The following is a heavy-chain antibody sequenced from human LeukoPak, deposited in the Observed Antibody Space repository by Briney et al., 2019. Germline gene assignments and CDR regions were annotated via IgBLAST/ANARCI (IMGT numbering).Heavy chain of an antibody. J-gene: IGHJ4*02. CDR1: GFTFNSYW. V-gene: IGHV3-7*01. Sequence: GGSLRLSCAASGFTFNSYWMNWVRQAPGKGLEWVANIKRDGSEKYYVDSVKGRFTISRDNAKNSLYLQMNSLRAEDTAMYYCARYRHLYYWGQGTLVTVSS. CDR3: ARYRHLYY. D-gene: IGHD3-16*01. CDR2: IKRDGSEK.